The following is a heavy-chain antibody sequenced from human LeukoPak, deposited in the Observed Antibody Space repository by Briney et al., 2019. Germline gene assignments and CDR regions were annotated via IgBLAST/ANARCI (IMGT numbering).Heavy chain of an antibody. CDR1: GFIFSNYY. J-gene: IGHJ6*03. V-gene: IGHV3-21*06. CDR3: VRAFGGYDSQRFYYNMDV. CDR2: IHGSASYN. D-gene: IGHD5-12*01. Sequence: GGSLRLSCAASGFIFSNYYLNWVRQAPGKGLEWVSCIHGSASYNYYADSVKGRFTISRESAKNSLYLEMSSLRVEDTAVYYCVRAFGGYDSQRFYYNMDVWGKGTTVTVSS.